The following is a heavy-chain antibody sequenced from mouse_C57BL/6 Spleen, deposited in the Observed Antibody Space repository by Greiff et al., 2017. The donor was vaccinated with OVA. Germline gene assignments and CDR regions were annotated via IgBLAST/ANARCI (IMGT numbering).Heavy chain of an antibody. D-gene: IGHD1-1*01. CDR2: IDPSDSYT. CDR1: GYTFTSYW. J-gene: IGHJ3*01. Sequence: QVQLQQPGAELVKPGASVKLSCKASGYTFTSYWMQWVKQRPGQGLEWIGEIDPSDSYTNYNQKFKGKATLTVDTSSSTAYMQLSSLTSEDSAVYYCARGYGSSLAWFAYWGQGTLVTVSA. CDR3: ARGYGSSLAWFAY. V-gene: IGHV1-50*01.